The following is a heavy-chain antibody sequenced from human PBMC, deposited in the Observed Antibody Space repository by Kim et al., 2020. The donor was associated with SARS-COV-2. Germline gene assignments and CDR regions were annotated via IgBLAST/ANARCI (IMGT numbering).Heavy chain of an antibody. CDR3: ARPSDQLTGASFDY. D-gene: IGHD7-27*01. CDR2: INHSGST. CDR1: GGSFSGYY. J-gene: IGHJ4*02. Sequence: SETLSLTCAVYGGSFSGYYWSWIRQPPGKGLEWIGEINHSGSTNYNPSLKSRVTISVDTSKNQFSLKLSSVTAADTAVYYCARPSDQLTGASFDYWGQGTLVTVSS. V-gene: IGHV4-34*01.